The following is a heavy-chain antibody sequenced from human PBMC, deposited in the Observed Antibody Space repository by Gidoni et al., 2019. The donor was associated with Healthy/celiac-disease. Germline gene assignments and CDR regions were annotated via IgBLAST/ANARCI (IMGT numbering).Heavy chain of an antibody. CDR1: GGSISSYY. D-gene: IGHD2-15*01. CDR2: IYYSGST. J-gene: IGHJ5*02. V-gene: IGHV4-59*01. CDR3: AILFPSYNWFDP. Sequence: QVQMQESGPGLVKPSENLSLTCTVSGGSISSYYWSWIRQPPGKGLEWIGYIYYSGSTNYNPSLKSRVTISVDTSKNQFSLKLSSVTAADTAVYYCAILFPSYNWFDPWGQGTLVTVSS.